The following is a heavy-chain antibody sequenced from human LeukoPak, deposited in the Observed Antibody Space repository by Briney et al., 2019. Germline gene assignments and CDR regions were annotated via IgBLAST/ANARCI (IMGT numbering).Heavy chain of an antibody. J-gene: IGHJ5*02. CDR3: ARVSRLPSGYVPWFDP. V-gene: IGHV4-59*01. Sequence: SETLSLTCTVSGGSISSYYWSWIRQPPGKGLEWIGYIYYSESTNYNPSLKSRVTISVDTSKNQLSLKPSSVTAADTAVYYCARVSRLPSGYVPWFDPWGQGTLVTVSS. D-gene: IGHD5-12*01. CDR1: GGSISSYY. CDR2: IYYSEST.